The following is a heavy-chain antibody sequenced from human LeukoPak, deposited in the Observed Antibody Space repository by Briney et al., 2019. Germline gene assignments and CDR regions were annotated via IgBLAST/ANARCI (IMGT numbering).Heavy chain of an antibody. V-gene: IGHV3-15*01. Sequence: SGGSLRLSSAASAFTFSNAWMNWVRRAPGKGLEWVGRIKSKTDGGTTDYAAPVKGRLTISRDDSKNTLYLQMNSLKTEDTAVYYCTTEERVSSGYCSGGSCYIDYWGQGTLVTVSS. CDR1: AFTFSNAW. J-gene: IGHJ4*02. CDR3: TTEERVSSGYCSGGSCYIDY. CDR2: IKSKTDGGTT. D-gene: IGHD2-15*01.